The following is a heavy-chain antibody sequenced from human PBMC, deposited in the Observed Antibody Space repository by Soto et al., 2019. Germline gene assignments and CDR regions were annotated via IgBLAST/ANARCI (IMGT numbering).Heavy chain of an antibody. D-gene: IGHD6-6*01. J-gene: IGHJ4*02. V-gene: IGHV3-30*03. Sequence: QVHLVQSGGGVVQPGRSLRLSCAASGFTFSNDAMHWVRQAPGQGLEGVAVLTYDGFTQNYADSVRGRFTVSRDHSKTTLSLHMNSLRPDDTAVYYCGRGPFSSSYIDYWGQGTLVTVSS. CDR3: GRGPFSSSYIDY. CDR2: LTYDGFTQ. CDR1: GFTFSNDA.